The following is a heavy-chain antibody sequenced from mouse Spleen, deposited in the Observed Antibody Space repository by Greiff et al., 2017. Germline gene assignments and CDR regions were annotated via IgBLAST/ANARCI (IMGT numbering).Heavy chain of an antibody. CDR3: ARQNYRYDGYAMDY. D-gene: IGHD2-14*01. Sequence: VQLKESGGGLVQPGGSLKLSCAASGFTFSSYTMSWVRQTPEKRLEWVAYISNGGGSTYYPDTVKGRFTISRDNAKNTLYLQMSSLKSEDTAMYYCARQNYRYDGYAMDYWGQGTSVTVSS. CDR2: ISNGGGST. CDR1: GFTFSSYT. V-gene: IGHV5-12-2*01. J-gene: IGHJ4*01.